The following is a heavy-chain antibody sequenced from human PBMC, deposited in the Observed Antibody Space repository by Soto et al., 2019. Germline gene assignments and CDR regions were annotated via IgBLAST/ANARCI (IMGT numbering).Heavy chain of an antibody. V-gene: IGHV4-4*02. CDR1: GGSISSSNW. J-gene: IGHJ6*02. Sequence: SETLSLTCAVSGGSISSSNWWSWVRQPPGKGLEWIGEIYYSGSTNYNSSLKSRVTISVDKSKNQFSLKLSSVTAADTAVYYCARVSGSYYYGVDVWGQGTTVTVSS. CDR2: IYYSGST. CDR3: ARVSGSYYYGVDV. D-gene: IGHD1-26*01.